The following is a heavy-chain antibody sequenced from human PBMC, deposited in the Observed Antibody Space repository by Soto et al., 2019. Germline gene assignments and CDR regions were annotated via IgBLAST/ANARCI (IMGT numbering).Heavy chain of an antibody. Sequence: ALVKGSWKASGYTITIYGSSWVRQDPGQGLEWMGWISGYNGNTKYAQKLQGRVTMTTDTSTSTAYMELRSLRSDDTAVYYCARDLGGQIVDYWGQGTLVTVSS. CDR2: ISGYNGNT. CDR1: GYTITIYG. CDR3: ARDLGGQIVDY. D-gene: IGHD1-26*01. V-gene: IGHV1-18*01. J-gene: IGHJ4*02.